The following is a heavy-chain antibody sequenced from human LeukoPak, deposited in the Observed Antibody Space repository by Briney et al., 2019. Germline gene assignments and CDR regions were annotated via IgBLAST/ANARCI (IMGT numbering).Heavy chain of an antibody. V-gene: IGHV3-15*07. D-gene: IGHD6-19*01. CDR2: IKSKIDGGAT. J-gene: IGHJ3*01. Sequence: NPGGSLRLSCAASGFTFSNDWMNWVRQAPGKGLEWVGRIKSKIDGGATDYAAPVKGRFTISRDDSKNTLYLQMNGLKTEDTAVYYCTTGGNVFVAGTRAFDLWGQGTMVTVSS. CDR1: GFTFSNDW. CDR3: TTGGNVFVAGTRAFDL.